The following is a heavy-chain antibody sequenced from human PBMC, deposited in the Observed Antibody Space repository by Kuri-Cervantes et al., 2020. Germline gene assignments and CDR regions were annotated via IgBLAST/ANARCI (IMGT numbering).Heavy chain of an antibody. V-gene: IGHV1-8*01. CDR1: GYTFTSYD. D-gene: IGHD3-3*01. Sequence: ASVKVSCKASGYTFTSYDINWVRQATGQGLEWMGWMNPNSGNTGYAQKFQGRVTMTRNTSISTAYMELSSLRSEDTAVYHCARARDYDFWSGYYWPLNYYYYGMDVWGQGTTVTVSS. CDR2: MNPNSGNT. J-gene: IGHJ6*02. CDR3: ARARDYDFWSGYYWPLNYYYYGMDV.